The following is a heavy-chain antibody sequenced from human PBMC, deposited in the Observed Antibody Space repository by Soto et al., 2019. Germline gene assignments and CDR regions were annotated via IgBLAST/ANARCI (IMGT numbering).Heavy chain of an antibody. D-gene: IGHD3-22*01. J-gene: IGHJ6*02. CDR3: GLNPPYYYDSSGVYYYYGMDV. V-gene: IGHV1-69*13. Sequence: SVKVSCKASGGTFSSYAISWVRQAPGQGLEWMGGIIPIFGTANYAQKFQGRVTITADESTSTAYMELSSLRSEDTAVYYCGLNPPYYYDSSGVYYYYGMDVWGQGTTVTVSS. CDR2: IIPIFGTA. CDR1: GGTFSSYA.